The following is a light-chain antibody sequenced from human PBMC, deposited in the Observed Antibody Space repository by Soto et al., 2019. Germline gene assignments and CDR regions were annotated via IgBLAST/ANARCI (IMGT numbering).Light chain of an antibody. CDR1: SSDVGSYNL. Sequence: QSVLTQPASVSGSPGQSITISCTGTSSDVGSYNLVSWYQQHPGKAPKLMIYEGTKRPPGVSDRFSGSRSGNTASLTISRLPAEDEADYYCCSYESSSTYVFGTGTKLTVL. V-gene: IGLV2-23*01. J-gene: IGLJ1*01. CDR3: CSYESSSTYV. CDR2: EGT.